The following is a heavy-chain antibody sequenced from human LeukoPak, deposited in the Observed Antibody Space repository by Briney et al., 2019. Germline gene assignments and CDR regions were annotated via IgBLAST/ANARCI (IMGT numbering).Heavy chain of an antibody. V-gene: IGHV3-53*04. CDR3: ARGDYYGTSGYLN. CDR2: IYSGGST. J-gene: IGHJ4*02. D-gene: IGHD3-22*01. CDR1: GXTVSSNY. Sequence: GGSLRLSCAASGXTVSSNYMSWVRQAPGKGLEWVSVIYSGGSTYYADSVKGRFTISRQTSKNTLYLQMNSLRAEDTAVYYCARGDYYGTSGYLNWGQGTLVTVSS.